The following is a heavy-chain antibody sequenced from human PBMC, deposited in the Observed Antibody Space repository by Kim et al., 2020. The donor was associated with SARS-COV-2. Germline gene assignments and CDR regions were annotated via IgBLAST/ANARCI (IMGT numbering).Heavy chain of an antibody. Sequence: GGSLRLSCAASGFTFNNHAVHWVRQAPGKGLEWVAIISSEGSTKYYADSVKGRFTISRANSKNTLYLHMNSVRAEDTALYYCAKDLGGSGRFDYWGQGALGTVSS. J-gene: IGHJ4*02. CDR2: ISSEGSTK. D-gene: IGHD1-26*01. CDR1: GFTFNNHA. V-gene: IGHV3-30-3*02. CDR3: AKDLGGSGRFDY.